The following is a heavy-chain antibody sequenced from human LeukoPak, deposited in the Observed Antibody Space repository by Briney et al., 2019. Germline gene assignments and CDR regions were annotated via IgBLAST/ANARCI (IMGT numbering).Heavy chain of an antibody. CDR1: GYTFTSYG. CDR3: ARDSGSSWYLDGFDP. CDR2: ISAYNGNT. D-gene: IGHD6-13*01. J-gene: IGHJ5*02. V-gene: IGHV1-18*01. Sequence: GALVKVSCTASGYTFTSYGISWVRQAPGQGLEWVGWISAYNGNTNYAQKLQGRVTLTTDTSTSTAYMELRSLRSDDTAVYYCARDSGSSWYLDGFDPWGQGTLVTVSS.